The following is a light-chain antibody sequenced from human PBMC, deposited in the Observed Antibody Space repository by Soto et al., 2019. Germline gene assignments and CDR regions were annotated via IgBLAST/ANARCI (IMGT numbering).Light chain of an antibody. J-gene: IGKJ1*01. Sequence: DIQMTQSPSSLSASVGDRVTITCRASQSISSYLNWYQQKPGKAPKLLIYAASSLQSGVPSRFSGSGSGTEFTLTISSVQPDDFATYYCQQYDNYPWTFGQGTKVDIK. V-gene: IGKV1-39*01. CDR2: AAS. CDR3: QQYDNYPWT. CDR1: QSISSY.